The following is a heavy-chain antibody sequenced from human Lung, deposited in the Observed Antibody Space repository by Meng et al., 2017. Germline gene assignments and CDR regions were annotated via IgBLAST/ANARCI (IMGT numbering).Heavy chain of an antibody. D-gene: IGHD3-3*01. CDR2: IVSDGGIT. Sequence: VHMVGSGGGLVRPGGYLSLSCGASGFNFGDYIMRWVRQSPGKGLEWISRIVSDGGITTYADSVKGRFTVSRDNAKNTLYLQMNSLGADDTAVYYCARDLAWVLFDYWGQGALVTVSS. CDR1: GFNFGDYI. CDR3: ARDLAWVLFDY. V-gene: IGHV3-74*01. J-gene: IGHJ4*02.